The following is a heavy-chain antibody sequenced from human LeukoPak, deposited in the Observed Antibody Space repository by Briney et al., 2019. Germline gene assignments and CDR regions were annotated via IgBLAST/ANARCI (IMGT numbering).Heavy chain of an antibody. CDR3: ARDRRGSSSVDDAFDI. V-gene: IGHV3-21*01. Sequence: GGSLRLSCAASGFSFVNYNLNWVRQAPGKGLEWVAYINVITGYIYYADSLKGRFTISRDKAKKSLFLEMNSMRDENTAVYYCARDRRGSSSVDDAFDIWGQGIMVTVSS. J-gene: IGHJ3*02. CDR2: INVITGYI. D-gene: IGHD1-26*01. CDR1: GFSFVNYN.